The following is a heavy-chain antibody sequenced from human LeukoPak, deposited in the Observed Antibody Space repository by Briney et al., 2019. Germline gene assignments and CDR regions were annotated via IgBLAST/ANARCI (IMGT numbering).Heavy chain of an antibody. CDR1: GGSISGFF. J-gene: IGHJ4*02. V-gene: IGHV4-39*01. CDR3: ARHSDRTYYYDSSNFDY. CDR2: IYYSGST. Sequence: SETLSLTCTVSGGSISGFFWSWIRQPPGKGLEWIGRIYYSGSTYYNPSLKSRVTISVDTSKNQFSLKLSSVTAADTAVYYCARHSDRTYYYDSSNFDYWGQGTLVTVSS. D-gene: IGHD3-22*01.